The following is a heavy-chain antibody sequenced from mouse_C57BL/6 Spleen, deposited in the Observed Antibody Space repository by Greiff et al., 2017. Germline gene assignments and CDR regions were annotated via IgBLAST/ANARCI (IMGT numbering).Heavy chain of an antibody. CDR1: GFTFSSYT. CDR2: ISGGGGNT. D-gene: IGHD1-1*01. V-gene: IGHV5-9*01. CDR3: ARHADYYGSSYDWYFDV. Sequence: MLVESGGGLVKPGGSLKLSCAASGFTFSSYTMSWVRQTPEKRLEWVATISGGGGNTYYPDSVKGRFTISRDNAKNTLYLQMSSLRSEETALYYCARHADYYGSSYDWYFDVWGTGTTVTVSS. J-gene: IGHJ1*03.